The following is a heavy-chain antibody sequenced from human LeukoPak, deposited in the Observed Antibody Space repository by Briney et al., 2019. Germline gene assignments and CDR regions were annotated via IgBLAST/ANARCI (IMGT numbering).Heavy chain of an antibody. CDR2: IKQDGSEK. Sequence: GGSLRLSCAASGFTFSSYWMSWVRQAPGKGLEWAANIKQDGSEKYYVDSVKGRFTISRDNAKNSLYLQMKTLRVEDTAVYYCGRAQEVDYWGQGTLVTVSS. CDR1: GFTFSSYW. V-gene: IGHV3-7*01. CDR3: GRAQEVDY. J-gene: IGHJ4*02.